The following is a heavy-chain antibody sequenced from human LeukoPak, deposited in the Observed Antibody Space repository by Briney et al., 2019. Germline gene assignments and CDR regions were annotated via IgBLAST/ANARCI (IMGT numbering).Heavy chain of an antibody. Sequence: GGSLRLSCAASGFTFSSYSMNWVRQAPGKGLEWVSSISSSSSYIYYADSVKGRFTISRDNAKSSLYLQMNSLRAEDTAVYYCARVVGYCSGGSCQPVYNWFDPWGQGTLVTVSS. V-gene: IGHV3-21*01. CDR3: ARVVGYCSGGSCQPVYNWFDP. CDR1: GFTFSSYS. CDR2: ISSSSSYI. D-gene: IGHD2-15*01. J-gene: IGHJ5*02.